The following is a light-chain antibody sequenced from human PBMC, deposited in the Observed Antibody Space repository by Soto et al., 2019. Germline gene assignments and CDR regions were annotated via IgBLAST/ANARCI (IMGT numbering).Light chain of an antibody. Sequence: QSVLTQPPSVSAAPGQRVTISCSGSSSNIGNNFVSWYQQLPGTAPKLLIYDNDQRPSVISDRFSGSKSGTSAILGITGLQTGDEADYYCATWDNSLSGGVVFGGGTKLTVL. CDR3: ATWDNSLSGGVV. CDR1: SSNIGNNF. CDR2: DND. V-gene: IGLV1-51*01. J-gene: IGLJ2*01.